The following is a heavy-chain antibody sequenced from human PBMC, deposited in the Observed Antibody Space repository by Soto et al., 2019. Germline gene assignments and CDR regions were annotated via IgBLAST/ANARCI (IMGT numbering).Heavy chain of an antibody. CDR1: GGSISSSSYY. CDR2: IYYSGST. V-gene: IGHV4-39*01. Sequence: ETLSLTCTVSGGSISSSSYYWGWIRQPPGKGLEWIGSIYYSGSTCYNPSLKSRVTISVDTSKNQFSLKLSSVTAADTAVYYCARGASSSAKINWFDPWGQGTLVTVSS. CDR3: ARGASSSAKINWFDP. J-gene: IGHJ5*02. D-gene: IGHD6-19*01.